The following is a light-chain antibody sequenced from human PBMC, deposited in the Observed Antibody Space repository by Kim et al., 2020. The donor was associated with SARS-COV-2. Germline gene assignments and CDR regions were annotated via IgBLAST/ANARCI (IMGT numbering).Light chain of an antibody. J-gene: IGLJ3*02. CDR1: RGSLASNY. V-gene: IGLV6-57*03. CDR2: EDN. CDR3: QSYDSSNHQV. Sequence: TVTISCTRSRGSLASNYVQWYQQRPGSAPTTVIYEDNQRPSGVPDRFSGSIDSSSNSASLTISGLKTEDEADYYCQSYDSSNHQVFGGGTQLTVL.